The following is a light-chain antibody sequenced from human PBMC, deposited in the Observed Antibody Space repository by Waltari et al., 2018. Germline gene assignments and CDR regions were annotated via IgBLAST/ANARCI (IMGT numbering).Light chain of an antibody. CDR2: GYN. Sequence: SVLTQPPSVSGAPGQTVTISCTRSSSNIGTGFDVHWYQQLPGTAPKPLICGYNNRPSGVPDRFAGSRSDTSASLAITGLQADDEADYYCQSYDSSLTLYVFGPGTKVTVL. J-gene: IGLJ1*01. CDR3: QSYDSSLTLYV. V-gene: IGLV1-40*01. CDR1: SSNIGTGFD.